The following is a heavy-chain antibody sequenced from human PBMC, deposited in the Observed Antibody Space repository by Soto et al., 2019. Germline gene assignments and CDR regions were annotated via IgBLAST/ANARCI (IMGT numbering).Heavy chain of an antibody. D-gene: IGHD6-19*01. CDR2: ISSTGRTI. CDR3: ARSYSSGWEFDY. CDR1: GFTFSNYY. J-gene: IGHJ4*02. Sequence: KAGGSLRLSCGASGFTFSNYYRRWIRQAPGKGLEWVSYISSTGRTIYYADSVKGRFTVSRDNAQNSLSLKLNSLRVEDTAVYYCARSYSSGWEFDYWGQGTQVTVYS. V-gene: IGHV3-11*01.